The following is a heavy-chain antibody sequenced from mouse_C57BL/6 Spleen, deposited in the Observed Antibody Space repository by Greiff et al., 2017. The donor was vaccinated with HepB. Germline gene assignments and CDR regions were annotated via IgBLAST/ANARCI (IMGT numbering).Heavy chain of an antibody. CDR2: IDPSDSYT. CDR3: ARKDYGSSLYAMDY. Sequence: QVQLQQPGAELVMPGASVKLSCKASGYIFTSYWMHWVKQRPGQGLEWIGEIDPSDSYTNYNQKFKGKSTLTVDKSSSTAYMQLSSLTSEDSAVYYCARKDYGSSLYAMDYWGQGTSVTVSS. D-gene: IGHD1-1*01. V-gene: IGHV1-69*01. J-gene: IGHJ4*01. CDR1: GYIFTSYW.